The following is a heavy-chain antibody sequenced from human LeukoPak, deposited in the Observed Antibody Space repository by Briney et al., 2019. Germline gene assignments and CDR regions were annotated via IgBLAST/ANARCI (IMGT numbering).Heavy chain of an antibody. CDR1: GGSISSGSYY. CDR3: ARHSWQGYYYDSSGYPYFDY. Sequence: SQTLSLTCTVSGGSISSGSYYWSWIRQPAGKGLEWIGRIYTSGSTNYNPSLKSRVTISVDTSKNQFSLKLSSVTAADTAVYYCARHSWQGYYYDSSGYPYFDYWGQGTLVTVSS. V-gene: IGHV4-61*02. CDR2: IYTSGST. D-gene: IGHD3-22*01. J-gene: IGHJ4*02.